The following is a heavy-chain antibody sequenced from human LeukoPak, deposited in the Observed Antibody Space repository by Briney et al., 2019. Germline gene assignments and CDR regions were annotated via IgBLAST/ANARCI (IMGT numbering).Heavy chain of an antibody. V-gene: IGHV1-18*01. Sequence: ASVKVSCKASAYTFTNYGISWVRQAPGQGLERMGWISAYNGNTNYAQKLQGRVTMTTDTSTNTAYMELRSLRSDDTAVYYCARGGYYYDTSGHYSEDAFDIWGQGTMVTVSS. CDR2: ISAYNGNT. J-gene: IGHJ3*02. D-gene: IGHD3-22*01. CDR3: ARGGYYYDTSGHYSEDAFDI. CDR1: AYTFTNYG.